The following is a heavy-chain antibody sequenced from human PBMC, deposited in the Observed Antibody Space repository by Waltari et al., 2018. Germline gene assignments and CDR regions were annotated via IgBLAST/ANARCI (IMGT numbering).Heavy chain of an antibody. CDR1: VAPISSNS. Sequence: QVHFRDPAPGWLNPSEPRPLTCTSPVAPISSNSGSWIRSPPGKGLEWIGYIYYSGSTNYNPSLKSRVTISVDTSKNQFSLKLSSVTAADTAVYYCARALGDFWSGSNWFDPWGQGTLVTVSS. D-gene: IGHD3-3*01. CDR3: ARALGDFWSGSNWFDP. J-gene: IGHJ5*02. CDR2: IYYSGST. V-gene: IGHV4-59*01.